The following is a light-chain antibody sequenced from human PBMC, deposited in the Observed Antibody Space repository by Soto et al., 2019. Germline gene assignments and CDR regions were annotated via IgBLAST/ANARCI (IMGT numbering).Light chain of an antibody. J-gene: IGKJ1*01. CDR1: QSLLHDNGDNY. V-gene: IGKV2-28*01. Sequence: DIVMTQSPLSLPVTHGEPASISCRSSQSLLHDNGDNYLDWYLQKPGQSPQLLIYLGSNRASGVPDRFSGSASGTDFTLKISRVEAGDAGIFYCMQALQAPWTFGQGTKVEIK. CDR2: LGS. CDR3: MQALQAPWT.